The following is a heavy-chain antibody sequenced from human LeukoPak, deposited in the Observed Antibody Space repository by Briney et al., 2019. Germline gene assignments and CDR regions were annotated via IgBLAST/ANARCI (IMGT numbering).Heavy chain of an antibody. CDR1: GGSITSNNYY. J-gene: IGHJ4*02. V-gene: IGHV4-39*01. Sequence: SETLSLTCTVSGGSITSNNYYWGWIRQPPGKGLEWIGSIYYGGYTYYNPSLKSRVTISVDTSKNQFSLKLSSVTAADTAIYYCQSRFLEWLLDYWGQGTLVTVSS. CDR2: IYYGGYT. D-gene: IGHD3-3*01. CDR3: QSRFLEWLLDY.